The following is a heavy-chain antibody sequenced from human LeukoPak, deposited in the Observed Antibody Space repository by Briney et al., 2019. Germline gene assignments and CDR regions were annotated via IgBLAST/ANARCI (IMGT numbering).Heavy chain of an antibody. CDR3: ARFYSPWGDDAFDI. V-gene: IGHV3-7*01. J-gene: IGHJ3*02. CDR2: IKQDGSEK. CDR1: GFTFSSYW. D-gene: IGHD2-15*01. Sequence: GGSLRLSCAASGFTFSSYWMSWVRQAPGKGLEWVANIKQDGSEKYYVDSVKGRFTISRDNSKNTLYLQMNSLRAEDTAVYYCARFYSPWGDDAFDIWGQGTMVTVPS.